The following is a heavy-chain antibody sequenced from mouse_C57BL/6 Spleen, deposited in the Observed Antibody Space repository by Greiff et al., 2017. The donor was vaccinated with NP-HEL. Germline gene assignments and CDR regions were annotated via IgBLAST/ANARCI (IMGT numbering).Heavy chain of an antibody. J-gene: IGHJ3*01. Sequence: QVQLQQPGAELVKPGASVKLSCKASGYTFTSYWMHWVKQRPGQGLEWIGMIHPNSGSTNYNEKFKSKATLTVDKSSSTAYMQLSSLASEDSAVYYCARYGDDYPLAYWGQGTLVTVSA. V-gene: IGHV1-64*01. CDR3: ARYGDDYPLAY. CDR1: GYTFTSYW. D-gene: IGHD2-4*01. CDR2: IHPNSGST.